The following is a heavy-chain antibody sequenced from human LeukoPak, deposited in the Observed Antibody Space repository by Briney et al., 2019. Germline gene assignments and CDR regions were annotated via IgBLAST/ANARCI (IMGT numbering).Heavy chain of an antibody. CDR1: GGSFSGYY. Sequence: PSETLSLTCAVYGGSFSGYYWSWIRQPPGKGLEWIGEIYHSGSTNYNPSLKSRVTISVDKSKNQFSLKLSSVTAADTAVYYCARIAAAGTIDYWGQGTLVTVSS. D-gene: IGHD6-13*01. CDR2: IYHSGST. V-gene: IGHV4-34*01. J-gene: IGHJ4*02. CDR3: ARIAAAGTIDY.